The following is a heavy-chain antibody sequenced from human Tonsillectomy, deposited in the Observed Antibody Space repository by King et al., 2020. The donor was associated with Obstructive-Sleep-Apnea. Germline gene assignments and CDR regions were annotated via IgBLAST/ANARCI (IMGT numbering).Heavy chain of an antibody. J-gene: IGHJ6*02. D-gene: IGHD2-2*01. Sequence: LQLQESGPGLVKPSETLSLTCTVSGGSISSSSYYWGWIRQPPGKGLEWIGSIYYSGSTYYNPSLKSRVTISVDTSKNQFSLKLSSVTAADTAVYYCARDLVDCSSISCYVGTRSYYYGMDVWGQGTTVTVSS. CDR2: IYYSGST. V-gene: IGHV4-39*07. CDR1: GGSISSSSYY. CDR3: ARDLVDCSSISCYVGTRSYYYGMDV.